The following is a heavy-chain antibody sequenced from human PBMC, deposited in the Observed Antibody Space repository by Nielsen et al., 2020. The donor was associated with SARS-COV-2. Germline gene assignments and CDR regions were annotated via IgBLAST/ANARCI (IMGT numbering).Heavy chain of an antibody. D-gene: IGHD1-26*01. V-gene: IGHV3-33*08. Sequence: GGSLRLSCAASGFTFDDYAMHWVRQAPGKGLEWVAVIWYDGSNKYYADSVKGRFTISRDNSKNTLYLQMNSLRAEDTAVYYCAREGIVGATTGVDYWGQGTLVTVSS. J-gene: IGHJ4*02. CDR1: GFTFDDYA. CDR2: IWYDGSNK. CDR3: AREGIVGATTGVDY.